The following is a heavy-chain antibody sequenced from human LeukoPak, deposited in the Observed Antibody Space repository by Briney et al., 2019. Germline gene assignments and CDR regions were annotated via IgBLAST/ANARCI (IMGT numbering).Heavy chain of an antibody. Sequence: ASVKVSCKASGYTFTSYYMHWVRQAPGQGLEWMGIINPGGGSTSYAQKFQGRVTMTRDTSTSTVYMELSSLRSEDTAVYYCATLVEALSFDYWGQGTLVTVSS. V-gene: IGHV1-46*01. CDR3: ATLVEALSFDY. D-gene: IGHD2-2*01. CDR1: GYTFTSYY. CDR2: INPGGGST. J-gene: IGHJ4*02.